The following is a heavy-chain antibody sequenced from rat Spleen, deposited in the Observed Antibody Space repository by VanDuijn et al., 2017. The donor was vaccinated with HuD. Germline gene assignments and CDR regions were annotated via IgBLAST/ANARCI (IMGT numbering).Heavy chain of an antibody. CDR1: GFTFSDYY. V-gene: IGHV5-25*01. CDR2: ISYDGGDT. Sequence: EVQLVESGGGLVQPGRSLKLSCAASGFTFSDYYMAWVRQAPTKGLEWVASISYDGGDTYYRDSVKGRFAISRDNAKNTPYLQMDSLRSEDTATYYCARHRITITGGYFDYWGHGVMVTVSS. J-gene: IGHJ2*01. D-gene: IGHD1-2*01. CDR3: ARHRITITGGYFDY.